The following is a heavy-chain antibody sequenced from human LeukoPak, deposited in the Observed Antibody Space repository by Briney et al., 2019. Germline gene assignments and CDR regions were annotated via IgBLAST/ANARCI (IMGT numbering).Heavy chain of an antibody. CDR2: IFPILGIA. D-gene: IGHD4-17*01. CDR3: ARGLLNGYGDPYGMDV. CDR1: GGTFSSYA. V-gene: IGHV1-69*04. Sequence: SVKVSCKASGGTFSSYAISWVRQAPGQGLEWMGRIFPILGIANYEQKFQGRVTITAEKSTSTAYMELSSLRSEDTAVYYCARGLLNGYGDPYGMDVWGQGTTVTVSS. J-gene: IGHJ6*02.